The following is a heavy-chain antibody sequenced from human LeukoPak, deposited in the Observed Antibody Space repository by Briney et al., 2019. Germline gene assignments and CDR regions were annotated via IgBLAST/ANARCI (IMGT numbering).Heavy chain of an antibody. V-gene: IGHV1-8*01. CDR3: ARHRSGWLQSSFDY. CDR1: GYTFTSYD. Sequence: ASVKVSYKASGYTFTSYDINWVRQATGQGLEWMGWMNPNSGNTGYAQKFQGRVTMTRNTSISTAYMELSSLRSEDTAVYYCARHRSGWLQSSFDYWGQGTLVTVSS. D-gene: IGHD5-24*01. CDR2: MNPNSGNT. J-gene: IGHJ4*02.